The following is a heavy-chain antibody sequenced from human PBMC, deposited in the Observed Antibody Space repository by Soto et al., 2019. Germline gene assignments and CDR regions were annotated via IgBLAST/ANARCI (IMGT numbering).Heavy chain of an antibody. V-gene: IGHV3-15*07. D-gene: IGHD4-4*01. J-gene: IGHJ4*02. Sequence: GGSLRLSCAASGFTFSNVWMNWVRQAPGKGLEWVGRIKSKSDGGTTDYAAPVKDRFTISRDDSENTVYLQMSSLKTEDTAVYFCTTVSYSNPGGDYFDYWGQGTLVTVSS. CDR3: TTVSYSNPGGDYFDY. CDR2: IKSKSDGGTT. CDR1: GFTFSNVW.